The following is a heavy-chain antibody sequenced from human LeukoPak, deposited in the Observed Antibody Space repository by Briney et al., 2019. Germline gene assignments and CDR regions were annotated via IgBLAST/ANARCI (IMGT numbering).Heavy chain of an antibody. CDR1: GFTFKEYG. CDR3: TKGDGGWYPIDY. D-gene: IGHD6-19*01. V-gene: IGHV3-23*01. J-gene: IGHJ4*02. CDR2: INENARNT. Sequence: PGASLRLSCAASGFTFKEYGMSWVRQAPGEGLEWVSTINENARNTHYADSVQGRFTISRDNSKNTLLLQMNSLRVDDTALYYCTKGDGGWYPIDYWGQGTLVIVSS.